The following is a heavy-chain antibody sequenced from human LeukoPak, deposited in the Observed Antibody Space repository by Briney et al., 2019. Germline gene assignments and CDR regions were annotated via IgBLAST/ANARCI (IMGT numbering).Heavy chain of an antibody. CDR3: ATDSSSWAGG. Sequence: ASVTVSCTASGYTFTIYDINWVRQAPGQGLEWMGWMNPNSGNTGYAQKFQGRVTMTRNTSISTAYMELSSLRSEDTAVYYCATDSSSWAGGWGQGTLVTVSS. J-gene: IGHJ4*02. V-gene: IGHV1-8*01. D-gene: IGHD6-13*01. CDR1: GYTFTIYD. CDR2: MNPNSGNT.